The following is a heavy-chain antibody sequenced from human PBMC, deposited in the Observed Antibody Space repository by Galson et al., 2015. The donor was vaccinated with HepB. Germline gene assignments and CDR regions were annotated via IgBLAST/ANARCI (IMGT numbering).Heavy chain of an antibody. Sequence: SLRLSCAASGFTFSSYGMHWVRQAPGKGLEWVAVISYDGSNKYYADSVKGRFTISRDNSKNTLYLQMNSLRAEDTAVYYCAKEGDQNYDFWSGPEGDYYYGMDVWGQGTTVTVSS. CDR3: AKEGDQNYDFWSGPEGDYYYGMDV. CDR1: GFTFSSYG. V-gene: IGHV3-30*18. J-gene: IGHJ6*02. D-gene: IGHD3-3*01. CDR2: ISYDGSNK.